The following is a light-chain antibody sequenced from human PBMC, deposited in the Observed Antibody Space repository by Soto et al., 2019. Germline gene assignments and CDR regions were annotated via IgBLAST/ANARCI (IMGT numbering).Light chain of an antibody. V-gene: IGKV1-13*02. CDR3: QQFNSYPLT. Sequence: RFIHHTTSLSASVGDRVTITCPASQGISSALAWYQQKPGKAPKLLIYDASSLESGVPSRFSGSGSGTDFTLTISSLQPEDFATYYCQQFNSYPLTFGGGTKVDIK. CDR1: QGISSA. J-gene: IGKJ4*01. CDR2: DAS.